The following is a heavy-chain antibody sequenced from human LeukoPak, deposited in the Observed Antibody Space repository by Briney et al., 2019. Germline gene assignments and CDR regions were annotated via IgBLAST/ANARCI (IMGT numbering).Heavy chain of an antibody. Sequence: SVKVSCKASGGTFSSYAISWVRQAPGQGLEWMGRIIPILGVANYAQKFQGRVTITADKSTSTAYMELSSLRSEDTAVYYCARDLGSYYDSSGYYYFDYWGQGTLVTVSS. D-gene: IGHD3-22*01. J-gene: IGHJ4*02. CDR3: ARDLGSYYDSSGYYYFDY. CDR2: IIPILGVA. V-gene: IGHV1-69*04. CDR1: GGTFSSYA.